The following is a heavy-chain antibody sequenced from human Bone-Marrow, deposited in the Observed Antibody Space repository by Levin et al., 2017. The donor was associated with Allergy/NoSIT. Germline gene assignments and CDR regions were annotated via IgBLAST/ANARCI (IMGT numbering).Heavy chain of an antibody. D-gene: IGHD6-13*01. CDR2: IYHSGST. Sequence: SQTLSLTCAVSGYSISSGYYWGWIRQPPGKGLEWIGSIYHSGSTYYNPSLKSRVTISVDTSKNQFSLKLSSVTAADTAVYYCARDRAAAVNYWGQGTLVTVSS. CDR3: ARDRAAAVNY. J-gene: IGHJ4*02. V-gene: IGHV4-38-2*02. CDR1: GYSISSGYY.